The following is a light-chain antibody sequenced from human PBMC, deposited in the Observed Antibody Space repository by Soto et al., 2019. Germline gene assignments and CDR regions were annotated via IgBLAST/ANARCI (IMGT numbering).Light chain of an antibody. J-gene: IGKJ1*01. V-gene: IGKV1-5*03. CDR3: QQYNSYSWT. CDR2: KAS. CDR1: QSISSW. Sequence: DIQMTQSPSTLSASVGDRVTITCRASQSISSWLAWYQQKPGKAPKLLIYKASSLESGVPSRFSGSGSGTEFTLTISSLQPADFATYYCQQYNSYSWTVGQGTEVEIK.